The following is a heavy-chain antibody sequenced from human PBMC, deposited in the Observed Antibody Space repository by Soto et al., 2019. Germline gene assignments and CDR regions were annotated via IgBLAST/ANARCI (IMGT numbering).Heavy chain of an antibody. CDR1: GGSISSSSYY. J-gene: IGHJ3*02. CDR3: ASLPSCDHHDAFDI. Sequence: PSETLSLTCTVSGGSISSSSYYWGWIRQPPGKGLEWIGSIYYSGSTYYNPSLKSRVTISVDTSKNQFSLKLSSVTAADTAVYYCASLPSCDHHDAFDIWGQGTMVTVS. CDR2: IYYSGST. V-gene: IGHV4-39*01.